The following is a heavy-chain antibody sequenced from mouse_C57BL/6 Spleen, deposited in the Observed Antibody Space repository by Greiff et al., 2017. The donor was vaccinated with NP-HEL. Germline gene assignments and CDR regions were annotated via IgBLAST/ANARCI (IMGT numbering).Heavy chain of an antibody. D-gene: IGHD1-1*01. Sequence: VQLQQSGAELVMPGASVKLSCKASGYTFTSYWMHWVKQRPGQGLEWIGEIDPSDSYTNYNQKFKGKSTLTVDKSSSTAYMQLSSLTSEDSAVYYCARTFITTVVPYFDYWGQGTTLTVSS. V-gene: IGHV1-69*01. CDR1: GYTFTSYW. J-gene: IGHJ2*01. CDR2: IDPSDSYT. CDR3: ARTFITTVVPYFDY.